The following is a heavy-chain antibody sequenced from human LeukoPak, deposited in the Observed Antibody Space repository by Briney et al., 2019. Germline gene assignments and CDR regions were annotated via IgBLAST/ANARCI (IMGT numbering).Heavy chain of an antibody. V-gene: IGHV3-11*04. CDR2: ISNSGSSI. D-gene: IGHD6-13*01. CDR1: GFTFSDYY. CDR3: ARDRIAAAYDAFDI. Sequence: GGSLRLSCAASGFTFSDYYTSWIRQAPGKGLEWISYISNSGSSIYYADSVKGRFTISRDNAKNSLSLQMNSLRAEDAAVYYCARDRIAAAYDAFDIWGQGTVVTVSS. J-gene: IGHJ3*02.